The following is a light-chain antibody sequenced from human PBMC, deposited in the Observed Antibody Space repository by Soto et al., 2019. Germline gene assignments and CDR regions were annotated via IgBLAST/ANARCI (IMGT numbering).Light chain of an antibody. CDR1: SGSIASNF. J-gene: IGLJ7*01. V-gene: IGLV6-57*04. Sequence: NFMLTQPHSVSGSPGETVTISCTRSSGSIASNFVQWYQQRPGSAPRNVIYEDNYRPSGVPDRFSGSIDRSSNSASLTVSGLRPEDEADYYCQSYDSTYGVFGGGTQLTVL. CDR3: QSYDSTYGV. CDR2: EDN.